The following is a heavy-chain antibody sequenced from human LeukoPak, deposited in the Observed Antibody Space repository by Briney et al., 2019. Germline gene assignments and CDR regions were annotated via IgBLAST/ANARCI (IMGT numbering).Heavy chain of an antibody. D-gene: IGHD7-27*01. CDR1: GYTFTSYD. CDR3: ARGPPNWGYDY. Sequence: ASVKVSCKASGYTFTSYDFDWVRQATGQRPEWMGWMSPNSGDTGYAQKFQDRVTMTRNTSISTAYMELSSLRSDDTAVYYCARGPPNWGYDYWGPGTLVTVSS. V-gene: IGHV1-8*01. CDR2: MSPNSGDT. J-gene: IGHJ4*02.